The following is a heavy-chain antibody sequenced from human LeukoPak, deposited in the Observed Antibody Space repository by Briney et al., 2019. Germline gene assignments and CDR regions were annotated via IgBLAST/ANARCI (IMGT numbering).Heavy chain of an antibody. J-gene: IGHJ4*02. CDR3: ARSAGDQ. Sequence: GGSLRLSCAASGFTFSTYLMSWGRQAPGKLLEWVGNIKQDGSEKYYVDSVKFRFTISRDNAKNSLILQMNSLRAEDTAVYYCARSAGDQWGQGNLVTVSS. CDR2: IKQDGSEK. V-gene: IGHV3-7*04. D-gene: IGHD3-10*01. CDR1: GFTFSTYL.